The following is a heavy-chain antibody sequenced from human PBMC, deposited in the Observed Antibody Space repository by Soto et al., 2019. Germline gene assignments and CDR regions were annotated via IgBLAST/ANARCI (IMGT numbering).Heavy chain of an antibody. J-gene: IGHJ4*02. D-gene: IGHD2-2*01. V-gene: IGHV3-21*01. CDR1: GFTFSSYS. Sequence: GGSLRLSCAASGFTFSSYSMNWVRQAPGKGLEWVSSISSSSSYIYYADSVKGRFTISRDNAKNSLYLQMNSLRDEDTAVYYCARDSVYCSSTSCYAPFDYWGQGTLVTVSS. CDR3: ARDSVYCSSTSCYAPFDY. CDR2: ISSSSSYI.